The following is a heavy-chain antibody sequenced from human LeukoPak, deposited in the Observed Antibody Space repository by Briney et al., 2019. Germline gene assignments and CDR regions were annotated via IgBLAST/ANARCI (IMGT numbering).Heavy chain of an antibody. D-gene: IGHD1-26*01. CDR1: GGTFSSYA. Sequence: SVKVSCKASGGTFSSYAISWVRQAPGQGLEWMGGIIPIFGTANYAQKFQGRVTITADESTSTAYMELSSLRSEDTAVYYCASLNSGSYHAVDYWGQGTLVTVSS. CDR3: ASLNSGSYHAVDY. CDR2: IIPIFGTA. J-gene: IGHJ4*02. V-gene: IGHV1-69*13.